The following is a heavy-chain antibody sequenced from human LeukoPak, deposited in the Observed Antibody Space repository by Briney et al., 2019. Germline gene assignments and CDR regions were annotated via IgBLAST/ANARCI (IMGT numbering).Heavy chain of an antibody. CDR3: ARETDFWSGYYPFDY. J-gene: IGHJ4*02. CDR2: IYTSGST. V-gene: IGHV4-4*07. D-gene: IGHD3-3*01. CDR1: GGSISSYY. Sequence: SETLSLTCTVSGGSISSYYWSWIRQPAGKGLEWIGRIYTSGSTNYNPSLKSRVTMSVDTSKNQFSLKLSSVTAADTALYYCARETDFWSGYYPFDYWGQGTLVTVSS.